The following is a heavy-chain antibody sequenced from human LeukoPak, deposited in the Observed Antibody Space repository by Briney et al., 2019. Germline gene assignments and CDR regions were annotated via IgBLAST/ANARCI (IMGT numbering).Heavy chain of an antibody. CDR3: ARDGGLGYDFGY. D-gene: IGHD5-12*01. CDR1: GFSFSTQR. V-gene: IGHV3-74*01. Sequence: PGGSLRLSCAASGFSFSTQRMHWVRQAPGKGLVWVSYINIDERITGYADSVKGRFTISRDNAKNTLYLQMNSLRAEDTAVYYCARDGGLGYDFGYWGQGTLVTVSS. CDR2: INIDERIT. J-gene: IGHJ4*02.